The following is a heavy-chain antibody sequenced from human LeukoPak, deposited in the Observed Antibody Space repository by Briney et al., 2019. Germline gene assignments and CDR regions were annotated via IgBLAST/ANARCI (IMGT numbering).Heavy chain of an antibody. Sequence: PGGSLRLSCAASGFTFSSYSMNWVRQAPGKGLEWVSSISSSSSYIYYADSVKGRFTISRDNSKNTLYLQMNNLRAEDTAVYYCAGSTCGGDCYPLLWGQGTLVTVSS. J-gene: IGHJ4*02. V-gene: IGHV3-21*04. CDR1: GFTFSSYS. D-gene: IGHD2-21*02. CDR3: AGSTCGGDCYPLL. CDR2: ISSSSSYI.